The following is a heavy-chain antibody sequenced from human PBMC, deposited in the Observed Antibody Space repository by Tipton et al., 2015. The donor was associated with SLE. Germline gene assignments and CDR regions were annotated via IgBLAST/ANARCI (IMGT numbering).Heavy chain of an antibody. CDR3: ASVDDTVTSHFEY. Sequence: TLSLTCTVSGDSMRSGNTFWSWIRQHPEKGLEWIGYIYYSGMTYFNPSLQSRISMSIDTSKKQFSLKLSSVTAADTAIYYCASVDDTVTSHFEYWGQGTLVTVSS. V-gene: IGHV4-31*03. CDR1: GDSMRSGNTF. J-gene: IGHJ4*02. CDR2: IYYSGMT. D-gene: IGHD4-17*01.